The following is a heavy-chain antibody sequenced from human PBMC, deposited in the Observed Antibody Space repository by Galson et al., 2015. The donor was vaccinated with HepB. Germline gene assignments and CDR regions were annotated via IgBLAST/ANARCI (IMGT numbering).Heavy chain of an antibody. D-gene: IGHD3-22*01. CDR3: ARGRGRSGYDY. CDR2: IKEDGRDK. V-gene: IGHV3-7*01. Sequence: SLRLSCAASGFTFSSYWMTWVRQAPGKGLERVANIKEDGRDKFHVDSVKGRFAISSDNAKDSLYLQMNSLRAEDTAVYYCARGRGRSGYDYWGQGTLVTVSS. J-gene: IGHJ4*02. CDR1: GFTFSSYW.